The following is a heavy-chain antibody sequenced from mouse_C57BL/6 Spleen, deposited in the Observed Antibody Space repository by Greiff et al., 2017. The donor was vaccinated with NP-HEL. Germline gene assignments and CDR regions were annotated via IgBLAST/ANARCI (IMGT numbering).Heavy chain of an antibody. CDR2: IDPSDSYT. Sequence: QVQLQQPGAELVKPGASVKLSCKASGYTFTSYWMQWVKQRPGQGLEWIGEIDPSDSYTNYNQKFKGKATLTVDTSSSTAYMQRSSLTSEDSAVYYCARRSDRYWYFDVWGTGTTVTVSS. J-gene: IGHJ1*03. CDR1: GYTFTSYW. V-gene: IGHV1-50*01. CDR3: ARRSDRYWYFDV.